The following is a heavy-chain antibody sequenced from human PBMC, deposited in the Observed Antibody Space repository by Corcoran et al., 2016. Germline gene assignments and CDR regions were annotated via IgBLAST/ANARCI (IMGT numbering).Heavy chain of an antibody. J-gene: IGHJ4*02. CDR3: ARGRITMVRGVIKYFDY. CDR2: IYPGDSDT. CDR1: GYSFTSYW. Sequence: EVQLVQSGAEVKKPGESLKISCKGSGYSFTSYWIGWVRQMPGKGLEWMGIIYPGDSDTRYSPSFQVQVTISADKSISTAYRQWSSLKASDTAMYYCARGRITMVRGVIKYFDYWGQGTLVTVSS. D-gene: IGHD3-10*01. V-gene: IGHV5-51*01.